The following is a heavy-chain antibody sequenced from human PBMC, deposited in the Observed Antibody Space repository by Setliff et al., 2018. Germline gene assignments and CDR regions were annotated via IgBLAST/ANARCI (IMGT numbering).Heavy chain of an antibody. CDR1: GGTFSSHV. V-gene: IGHV1-69*13. Sequence: SVKVSCKASGGTFSSHVISWVREAPGQGLEWMGGIIPMFGTNYAQKFQGRVTITADESTSTAYMELSSLGSEDTAVYYCAGGQPLVRKYYYYMDVWGKGTTVTVSS. CDR3: AGGQPLVRKYYYYMDV. D-gene: IGHD3-10*01. J-gene: IGHJ6*03. CDR2: IIPMFGT.